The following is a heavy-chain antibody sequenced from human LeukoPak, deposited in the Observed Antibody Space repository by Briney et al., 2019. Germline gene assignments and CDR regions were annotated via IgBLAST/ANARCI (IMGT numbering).Heavy chain of an antibody. CDR3: AKAASQQLARPYFDY. CDR1: GYTFTSYY. D-gene: IGHD6-13*01. V-gene: IGHV1-46*01. J-gene: IGHJ4*02. Sequence: ASVKVSCKASGYTFTSYYMHWVRQAPGQGLEWMGIINPSGGSTSYAQKFQGRVTMTRDTSTSTVYMELSSLRSEDTALYYCAKAASQQLARPYFDYWGQGTLVTVSS. CDR2: INPSGGST.